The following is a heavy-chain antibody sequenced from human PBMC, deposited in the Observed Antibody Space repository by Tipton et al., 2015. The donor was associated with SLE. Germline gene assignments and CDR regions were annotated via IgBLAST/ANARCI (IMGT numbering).Heavy chain of an antibody. Sequence: TLSLTCAVSGGSINSGDYSWSWIRQPPGKGLEWIGYIFRSGNAFYNPSLKSRVTISIDTSKNQFSLKLNSVTAADTAVYYCARRITISHLFDYWGQGSLVTVSS. J-gene: IGHJ4*02. V-gene: IGHV4-30-2*01. CDR1: GGSINSGDYS. CDR3: ARRITISHLFDY. D-gene: IGHD3-3*01. CDR2: IFRSGNA.